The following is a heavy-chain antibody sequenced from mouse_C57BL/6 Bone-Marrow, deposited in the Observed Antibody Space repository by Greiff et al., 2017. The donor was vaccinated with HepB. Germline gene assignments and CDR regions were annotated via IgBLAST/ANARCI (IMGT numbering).Heavy chain of an antibody. D-gene: IGHD2-4*01. J-gene: IGHJ4*01. CDR2: IWWDDDK. CDR3: ARIRLRRGPDYAMDY. V-gene: IGHV8-8*01. Sequence: QVTLKVCGPGILQPSQTLSLTCSFSGFSLSTFGMGVGWIRQPSGKGLEWLAHIWWDDDKYYNPALKSRLTISKDTSKNQVFLQIANVDTADTATYYCARIRLRRGPDYAMDYWGQGTSVTVSS. CDR1: GFSLSTFGMG.